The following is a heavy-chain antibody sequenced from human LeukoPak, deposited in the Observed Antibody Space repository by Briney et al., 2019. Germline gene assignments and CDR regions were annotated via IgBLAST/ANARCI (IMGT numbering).Heavy chain of an antibody. J-gene: IGHJ4*02. V-gene: IGHV3-23*01. CDR2: ISHGGDSA. CDR1: GFTFSTYA. CDR3: AKGRRGWYEGFDY. Sequence: PGGSLRLSCTASGFTFSTYAMTWVRQAPGKGLEWVSVISHGGDSAWYADSVKGRFTISSDNSKSTLFLQMNSLRADDTAIYYCAKGRRGWYEGFDYWGQGILVSVSS. D-gene: IGHD6-19*01.